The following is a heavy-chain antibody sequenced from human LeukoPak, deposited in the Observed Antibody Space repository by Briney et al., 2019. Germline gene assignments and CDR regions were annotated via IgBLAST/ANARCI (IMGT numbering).Heavy chain of an antibody. J-gene: IGHJ4*02. Sequence: GESLRISCKGSGYSFTSYWISWVRQMPGKGLEWMGRIDPSDSYTNYSPSFEGHVTISADKSISTAYRQWSSLKAADTAMYYCARSGPLGGSYPNYWGQGTLVTVSS. CDR2: IDPSDSYT. D-gene: IGHD1-26*01. CDR3: ARSGPLGGSYPNY. CDR1: GYSFTSYW. V-gene: IGHV5-10-1*01.